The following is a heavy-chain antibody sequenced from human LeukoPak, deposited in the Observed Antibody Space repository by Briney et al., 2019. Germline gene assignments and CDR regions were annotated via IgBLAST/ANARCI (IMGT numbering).Heavy chain of an antibody. D-gene: IGHD3-3*01. CDR2: IYTSGGS. CDR3: ARDSGPVLRFLEWLSQAALPNDAFDI. V-gene: IGHV4-61*02. J-gene: IGHJ3*02. Sequence: PSETLSLTCTVSGGSISSGSYYWSWLRQPAGQGLEWIGRIYTSGGSNYNPSLKSRVTISVDTSKNQFSLKLSSVTAADTAVYYCARDSGPVLRFLEWLSQAALPNDAFDIWGQGTMVTVSS. CDR1: GGSISSGSYY.